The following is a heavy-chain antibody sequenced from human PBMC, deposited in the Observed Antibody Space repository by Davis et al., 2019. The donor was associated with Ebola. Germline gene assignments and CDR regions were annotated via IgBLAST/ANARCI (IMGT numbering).Heavy chain of an antibody. CDR1: GGSFSGHY. J-gene: IGHJ6*02. V-gene: IGHV4-34*01. Sequence: PSETLSLTCAVYGGSFSGHYWTWIRQPPGKGLEWIGEINHSGNTNYNASLKSRVTISVDTSKNQFSLRLNSVTAADTAVYYCAGLRFLEGTLYYYHYGMDVWGQGTTVTVSS. CDR2: INHSGNT. CDR3: AGLRFLEGTLYYYHYGMDV. D-gene: IGHD3-3*01.